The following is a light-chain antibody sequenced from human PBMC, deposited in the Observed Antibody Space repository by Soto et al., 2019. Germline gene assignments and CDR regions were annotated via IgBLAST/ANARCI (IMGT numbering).Light chain of an antibody. CDR1: QSLSSGQ. J-gene: IGKJ2*01. Sequence: EIVLTQSPGTLSLSPGERATLSCRASQSLSSGQLVWDQQKPGQAPRLLIDGGSSRATGIPSRFSGRGSGTDFTLTISRLEPEDFAVYFCQQYGSSPRTFGQGPKLEIK. CDR2: GGS. CDR3: QQYGSSPRT. V-gene: IGKV3-20*01.